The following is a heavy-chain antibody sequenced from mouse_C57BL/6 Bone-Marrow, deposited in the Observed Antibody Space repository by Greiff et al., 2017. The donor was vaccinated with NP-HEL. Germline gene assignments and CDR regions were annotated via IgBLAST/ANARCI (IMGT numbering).Heavy chain of an antibody. V-gene: IGHV1-50*01. CDR1: GYTFTSYW. D-gene: IGHD2-4*01. CDR2: IDPSDSYT. CDR3: ARRDPQLYYEDYFDY. Sequence: VQLKQPGAELVKPGASVKLSCKASGYTFTSYWMQWVKQRPGQGLEWIGEIDPSDSYTNYNQKFKGKATLTVDTSSSTAYMQLSSLTSEDSAVYYCARRDPQLYYEDYFDYWGQGTTLTVSS. J-gene: IGHJ2*01.